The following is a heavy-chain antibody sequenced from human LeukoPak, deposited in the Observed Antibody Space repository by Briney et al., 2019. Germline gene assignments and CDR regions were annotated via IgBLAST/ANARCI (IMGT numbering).Heavy chain of an antibody. CDR3: AREGWDRTDTAELDH. CDR1: GYTFTGHY. D-gene: IGHD1-14*01. CDR2: INSKSGDR. J-gene: IGHJ4*02. Sequence: ASVKVSCKASGYTFTGHYMHWARPAPGQGLEWMGWINSKSGDRNSAQKFQGRVTMTRDTSISTVYMELSRLRPDDTAVYYCAREGWDRTDTAELDHWGQGTLVTVSS. V-gene: IGHV1-2*02.